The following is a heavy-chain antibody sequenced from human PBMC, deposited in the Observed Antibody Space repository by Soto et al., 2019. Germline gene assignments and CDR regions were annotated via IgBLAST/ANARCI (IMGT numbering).Heavy chain of an antibody. CDR3: ARSLMEGDY. CDR1: GYTFTSSY. D-gene: IGHD3-10*01. J-gene: IGHJ4*02. Sequence: QVQLIQSGAEVKKPGASVKVSCKASGYTFTSSYIHWVRQDPGQGLEWMAIINPNGGSTNYAQKFQGRVTMTRDTSTSTVYMELSSLTSEDTAVYYCARSLMEGDYWGQGTLVTVSS. V-gene: IGHV1-46*03. CDR2: INPNGGST.